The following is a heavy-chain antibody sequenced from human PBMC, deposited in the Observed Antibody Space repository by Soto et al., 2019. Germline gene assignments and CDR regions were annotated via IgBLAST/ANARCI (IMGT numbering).Heavy chain of an antibody. Sequence: ASVKVSCKASGYTFTASYIHWLRQAPGQGLEWMGWINPDSGITNYARKFQGRVTLTGDTSISTVYMELSSLRSEDTAVYYCARDIVVVPAAILRYGMDVWGQGTTVTVSS. D-gene: IGHD2-2*02. J-gene: IGHJ6*02. CDR3: ARDIVVVPAAILRYGMDV. CDR2: INPDSGIT. V-gene: IGHV1-2*02. CDR1: GYTFTASY.